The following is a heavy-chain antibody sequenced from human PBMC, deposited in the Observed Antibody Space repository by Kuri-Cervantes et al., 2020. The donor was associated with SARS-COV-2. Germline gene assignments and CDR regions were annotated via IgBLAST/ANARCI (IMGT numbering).Heavy chain of an antibody. Sequence: SVKVSCKASGGTFSSYAISWVRQAPGQGLEWMGRIIPIFGTANYARKFQGRVTITADESTSTAYMELSRLRSDDTAVYYCARDYGDYFNGYYYYYMDVWGKGTTVTVSS. CDR2: IIPIFGTA. CDR3: ARDYGDYFNGYYYYYMDV. D-gene: IGHD4-17*01. CDR1: GGTFSSYA. J-gene: IGHJ6*03. V-gene: IGHV1-69*13.